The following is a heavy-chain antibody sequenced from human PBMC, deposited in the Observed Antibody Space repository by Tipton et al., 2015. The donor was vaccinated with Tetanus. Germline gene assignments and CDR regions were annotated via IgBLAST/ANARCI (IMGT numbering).Heavy chain of an antibody. CDR2: IYYSGST. CDR1: GGSISSGGYY. CDR3: ARLSSSNKGGLPDGGSFLNYYYYGMDV. V-gene: IGHV4-31*03. D-gene: IGHD1-26*01. Sequence: TLSLTCTVSGGSISSGGYYWSWIRQHPGKGLEWIGYIYYSGSTYYNPSLKSRVTISVDTSKNQFSLKLSSVTAADPAVYYCARLSSSNKGGLPDGGSFLNYYYYGMDVWGQGTTVTVSS. J-gene: IGHJ6*02.